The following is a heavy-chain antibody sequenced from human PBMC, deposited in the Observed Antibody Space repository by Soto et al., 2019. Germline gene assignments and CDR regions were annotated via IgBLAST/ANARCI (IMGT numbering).Heavy chain of an antibody. CDR2: HYNDGST. V-gene: IGHV4-31*03. CDR1: GGSVSSGGYY. CDR3: ARALYAGKLLDD. D-gene: IGHD6-13*01. J-gene: IGHJ4*01. Sequence: QVQLQESGPGLVKPSQTLSLTCNVSGGSVSSGGYYWSWARQKPEKGLEWIGYHYNDGSTFYNPALWNRAVISLDKTKNHLFLNLRSVTTAGTAAYYCARALYAGKLLDDWGQGTLVTISS.